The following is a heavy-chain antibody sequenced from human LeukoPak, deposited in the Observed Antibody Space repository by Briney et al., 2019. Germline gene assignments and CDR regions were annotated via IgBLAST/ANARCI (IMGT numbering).Heavy chain of an antibody. CDR3: ATEAIVVVTARDYWYFDL. CDR2: IIPILGIP. V-gene: IGHV1-69*04. CDR1: GYTFTGYY. J-gene: IGHJ2*01. D-gene: IGHD2-21*02. Sequence: ASVKVSCKASGYTFTGYYMHWVRQAPGQGLEWMGRIIPILGIPNYAQKFQGRVTITADKSTTTAYMELSSLRSEDTAVYYCATEAIVVVTARDYWYFDLWGRGTLVTVSS.